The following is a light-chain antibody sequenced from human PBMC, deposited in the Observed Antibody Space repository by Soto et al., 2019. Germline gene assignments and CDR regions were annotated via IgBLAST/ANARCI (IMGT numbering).Light chain of an antibody. J-gene: IGKJ5*01. Sequence: EIVMTQSPATLSVSPGDRVTLSCRASQSVTTNLAWYQQKPGQAPRLLIYGASTRAPRIPARFSGSGSVTEFTHTISSLHPENFAVYSCQQYNNWPPTTFGQGTRLEIK. V-gene: IGKV3-15*01. CDR1: QSVTTN. CDR2: GAS. CDR3: QQYNNWPPTT.